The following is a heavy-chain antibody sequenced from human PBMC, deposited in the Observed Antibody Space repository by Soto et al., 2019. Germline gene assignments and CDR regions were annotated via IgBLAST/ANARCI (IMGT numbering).Heavy chain of an antibody. CDR3: ARVYSGSYSDS. Sequence: XXTLSLPFAVSGGSISSNNWWSWVRQPPGKGLEWIGEIFHSGSTHYSPSLKSRVTISVDKSKKYFSLNLTSVTAADTAVYYCARVYSGSYSDSWGQGTLVTVS. CDR2: IFHSGST. D-gene: IGHD1-26*01. CDR1: GGSISSNNW. V-gene: IGHV4-4*02. J-gene: IGHJ4*02.